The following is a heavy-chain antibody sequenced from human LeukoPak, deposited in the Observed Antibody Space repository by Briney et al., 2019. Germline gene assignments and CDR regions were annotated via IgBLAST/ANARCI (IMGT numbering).Heavy chain of an antibody. CDR1: GFALSSHC. J-gene: IGHJ6*02. CDR2: VNRDGSET. Sequence: GGSLRLSCAASGFALSSHCMTWVRQVPGRGPEWVANVNRDGSETYYLDSVKGRFTISKDNAKNSLYLQRNSLRAEDTALYHCARNNGMDVWGQGTTVIVSS. CDR3: ARNNGMDV. V-gene: IGHV3-7*03.